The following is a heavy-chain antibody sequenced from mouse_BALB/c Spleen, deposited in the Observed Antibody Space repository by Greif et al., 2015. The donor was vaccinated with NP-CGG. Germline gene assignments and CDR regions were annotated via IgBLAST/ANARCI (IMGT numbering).Heavy chain of an antibody. J-gene: IGHJ3*01. Sequence: VQLQQSGAELVKPGASVKLSCTASGFNIKDTYMHWVKQRPEQGLEWIGRIDPANGNTKYDPKFQGKATITADTSSNTAYLQLSSLTSEDTAVYYCASGRQPRPWFAYWGQGTLVTVSA. CDR3: ASGRQPRPWFAY. CDR1: GFNIKDTY. V-gene: IGHV14-3*02. CDR2: IDPANGNT. D-gene: IGHD3-2*01.